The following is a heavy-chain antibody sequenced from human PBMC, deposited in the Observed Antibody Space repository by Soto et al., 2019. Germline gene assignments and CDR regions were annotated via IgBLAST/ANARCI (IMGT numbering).Heavy chain of an antibody. V-gene: IGHV4-39*01. CDR1: GDSINSNSYY. Sequence: QLQLQESGPGLVKPSETLSLTCSVSGDSINSNSYYWGWIRQPPGKGLEWIGSIYYSGNTYYNPSLKTRVTISVDKYKSQFSRKLKSVTAADSAVYFCARLEGLATISYYFDYWGQGTLVTVSS. D-gene: IGHD3-9*01. CDR3: ARLEGLATISYYFDY. J-gene: IGHJ4*02. CDR2: IYYSGNT.